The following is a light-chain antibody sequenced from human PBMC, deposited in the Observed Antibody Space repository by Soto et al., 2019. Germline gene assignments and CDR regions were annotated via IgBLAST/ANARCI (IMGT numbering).Light chain of an antibody. CDR3: CSYAGGSNV. J-gene: IGLJ1*01. CDR1: SSDVGSYKF. CDR2: EGS. Sequence: QSVLTQPASVSGSPGQSITISCTGTSSDVGSYKFVPWYQQHPGKAPKLMIYEGSKRPSGVYDRFSGSKSGNTASLTISGLQADDEADYFCCSYAGGSNVFGTGTKVTVL. V-gene: IGLV2-23*03.